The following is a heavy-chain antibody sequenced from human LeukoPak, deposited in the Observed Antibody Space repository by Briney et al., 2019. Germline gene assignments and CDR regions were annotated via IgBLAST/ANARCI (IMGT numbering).Heavy chain of an antibody. CDR1: GFTFSSYS. D-gene: IGHD4-17*01. V-gene: IGHV3-30*03. CDR2: ISYDGSNK. CDR3: ARDTKTVTTCYY. J-gene: IGHJ4*02. Sequence: PGGSLRLSCAASGFTFSSYSMNWVRQAPGKGLEWVAVISYDGSNKYYADSVKGRFTISRDNSKNTLYLQMNSLRAEDTAVYYCARDTKTVTTCYYWGQGTLVTVSS.